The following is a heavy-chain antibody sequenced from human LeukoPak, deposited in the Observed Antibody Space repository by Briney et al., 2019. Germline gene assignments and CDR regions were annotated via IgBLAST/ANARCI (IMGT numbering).Heavy chain of an antibody. CDR2: ISSTSTFI. CDR1: GFTFSRYS. V-gene: IGHV3-21*01. CDR3: ARDCFDSSDYPQTYYYYYMDV. Sequence: GGSLRLSCAASGFTFSRYSMNWVRQAPGKGLEWVASISSTSTFIYSADSVKGRFTISRDTAKNSLFLQMNSLRAEDTAIYYCARDCFDSSDYPQTYYYYYMDVWGKGTTVTVSS. D-gene: IGHD3-22*01. J-gene: IGHJ6*03.